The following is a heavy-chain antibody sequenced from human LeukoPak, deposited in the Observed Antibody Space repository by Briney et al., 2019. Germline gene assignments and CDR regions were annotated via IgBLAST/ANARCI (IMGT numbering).Heavy chain of an antibody. CDR1: VHSDSSYY. CDR2: IYYSGST. CDR3: ARGWASGSYYNY. Sequence: SETLSLPCSLSVHSDSSYYWNCLRQPTERARVWIGYIYYSGSTNYNASLRRRVTISVDTSKNPFSLKLSSVTAADTAVYYCARGWASGSYYNYWGQGTLVTVSS. J-gene: IGHJ4*02. D-gene: IGHD1-26*01. V-gene: IGHV4-59*02.